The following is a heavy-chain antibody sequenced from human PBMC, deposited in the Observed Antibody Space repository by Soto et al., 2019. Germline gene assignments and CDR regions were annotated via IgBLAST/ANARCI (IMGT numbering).Heavy chain of an antibody. D-gene: IGHD2-2*01. CDR2: IYYSGST. V-gene: IGHV4-59*01. CDR1: GGSISSYY. Sequence: SETLSLTCTVSGGSISSYYWSWIRQPPGKGLEWIGYIYYSGSTNYNPSLKSRVTISVDTSKNQFSLKLSSVTAADTAVYYCAALRDYAVDYWGQGTLVTVSS. J-gene: IGHJ4*02. CDR3: AALRDYAVDY.